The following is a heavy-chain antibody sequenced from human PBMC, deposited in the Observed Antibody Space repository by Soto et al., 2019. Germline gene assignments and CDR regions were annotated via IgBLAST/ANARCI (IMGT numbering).Heavy chain of an antibody. D-gene: IGHD1-26*01. CDR2: ISSSSSTI. V-gene: IGHV3-48*02. CDR3: ARGSGSYRYYYYYYGMDV. CDR1: GFTFSSYS. Sequence: EVQLVESGGGLVQPGGSLRLSCAASGFTFSSYSMNWVRQAPGKGLEWVSYISSSSSTIYYADSVKGRFTISRDNAKNSLYLQMNSLRDEDTAVYYCARGSGSYRYYYYYYGMDVWGQGTTVTVSS. J-gene: IGHJ6*02.